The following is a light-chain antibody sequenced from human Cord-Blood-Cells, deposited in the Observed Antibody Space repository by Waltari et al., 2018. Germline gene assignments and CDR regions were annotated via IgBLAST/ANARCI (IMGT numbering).Light chain of an antibody. CDR3: SSYTSSSTRV. J-gene: IGLJ2*01. Sequence: QSALTQPASVSGSPGQSITISCPGTSSDVGGYTSVSWYQQHPGKAPKLMIYDVSNRPSGVSNRFSGSKSGNTASLTISGLQAEDEADYYCSSYTSSSTRVFGGGTKLTVL. V-gene: IGLV2-14*01. CDR2: DVS. CDR1: SSDVGGYTS.